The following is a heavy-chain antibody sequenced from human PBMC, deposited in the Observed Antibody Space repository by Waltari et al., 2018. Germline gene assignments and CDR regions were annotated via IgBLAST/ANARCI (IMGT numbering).Heavy chain of an antibody. D-gene: IGHD1-26*01. V-gene: IGHV3-23*04. CDR2: ISGSGGTT. CDR1: GFAFANYG. J-gene: IGHJ4*02. CDR3: AKSSGSYYEVFDY. Sequence: EVRLVESGGGLVQPGGSLRLSCAASGFAFANYGRSWVRQAPGKGLECGSSISGSGGTTNYADSGKGRFTMSKENSKNTLFLQMNSLRVDDTAEYYCAKSSGSYYEVFDYWGRGTLVTVSS.